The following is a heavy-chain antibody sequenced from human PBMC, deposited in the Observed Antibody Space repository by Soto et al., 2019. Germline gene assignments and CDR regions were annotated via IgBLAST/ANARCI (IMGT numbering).Heavy chain of an antibody. J-gene: IGHJ5*02. Sequence: QVQLVQSGAEVKKPGSSVKVSCKASGGTFSSYAISWVRQAPGQGLEWMGGIIPIFGTANYAQKFQGRVTITADESTSTAYSELSSLRSEDTAVYYCARGSLPAAMVGNNWFDPWGQGTLVTVSS. CDR1: GGTFSSYA. CDR2: IIPIFGTA. CDR3: ARGSLPAAMVGNNWFDP. D-gene: IGHD2-2*01. V-gene: IGHV1-69*12.